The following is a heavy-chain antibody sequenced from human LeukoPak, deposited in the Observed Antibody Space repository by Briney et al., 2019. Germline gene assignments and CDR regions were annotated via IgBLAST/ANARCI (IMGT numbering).Heavy chain of an antibody. V-gene: IGHV3-74*01. CDR1: GFSFDNYW. D-gene: IGHD6-6*01. J-gene: IGHJ5*02. CDR2: INAIGTTT. Sequence: GGSLRLSCAASGFSFDNYWMHWVRQDPGKGLMWVSRINAIGTTTDYADSVKGRFTISRDNAKNTLHLQMNSLRAEDTAVYFCVRDREQYSSLHWFDPWGQGTLVTVSS. CDR3: VRDREQYSSLHWFDP.